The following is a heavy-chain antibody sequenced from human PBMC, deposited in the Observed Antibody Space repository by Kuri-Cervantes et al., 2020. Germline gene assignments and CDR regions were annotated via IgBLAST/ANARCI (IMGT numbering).Heavy chain of an antibody. J-gene: IGHJ4*02. CDR2: IKQDGSEK. V-gene: IGHV3-7*01. CDR1: GFTFSNSW. D-gene: IGHD2-2*01. CDR3: ARAGGYCSSTSCRLDY. Sequence: GESLKISCAASGFTFSNSWMSWVRQAPGKGLEWVANIKQDGSEKYYVDSVKGRYTISRDNAKNSLYLQMNSLRAEDTAVYYCARAGGYCSSTSCRLDYWGQGTLVTVSS.